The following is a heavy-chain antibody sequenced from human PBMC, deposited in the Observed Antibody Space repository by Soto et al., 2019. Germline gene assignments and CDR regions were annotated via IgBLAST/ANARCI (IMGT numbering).Heavy chain of an antibody. CDR3: ARVRGNQLLGWFDP. V-gene: IGHV1-46*01. Sequence: GASVKVSCKASGYTFTRYYTQWVRQAPGQGLEWMGIINPSGGSTSYAQKFQGRVTMTRDTSTSTVYMELSSLRSEDTAVYYCARVRGNQLLGWFDPWGQGTLVTVSS. CDR2: INPSGGST. J-gene: IGHJ5*02. D-gene: IGHD2-2*01. CDR1: GYTFTRYY.